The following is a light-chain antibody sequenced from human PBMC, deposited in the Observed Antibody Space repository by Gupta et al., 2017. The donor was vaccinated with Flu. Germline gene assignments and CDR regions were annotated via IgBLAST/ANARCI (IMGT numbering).Light chain of an antibody. Sequence: SSALTQDPAVSVALGQPVRITCQGDRLRNSYASWYQTKPGQAPVLVIYDNNIRPSGIPDRFSCSSSGNTAALTITGAQAEEEADYYCNSRDSTYNNQEVFGGGTKLTVL. CDR3: NSRDSTYNNQEV. CDR2: DNN. V-gene: IGLV3-19*01. CDR1: RLRNSY. J-gene: IGLJ2*01.